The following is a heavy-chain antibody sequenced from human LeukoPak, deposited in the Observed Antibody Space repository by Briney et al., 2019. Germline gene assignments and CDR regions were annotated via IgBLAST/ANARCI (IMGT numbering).Heavy chain of an antibody. CDR1: GFTFSRYS. Sequence: RAGGSLRLSCAASGFTFSRYSMNWVRQAPGKGLEWVSCISSSSSYIYYANSVKGRFTISRDNAKNSVYLQMTSLRAEDTALYYCAKDATAVPGTVYMDVWGKGTTVTVSS. V-gene: IGHV3-21*01. CDR3: AKDATAVPGTVYMDV. D-gene: IGHD6-13*01. CDR2: ISSSSSYI. J-gene: IGHJ6*03.